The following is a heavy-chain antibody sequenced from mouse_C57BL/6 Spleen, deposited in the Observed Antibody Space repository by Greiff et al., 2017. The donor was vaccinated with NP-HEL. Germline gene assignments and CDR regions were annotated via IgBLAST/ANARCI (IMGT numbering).Heavy chain of an antibody. J-gene: IGHJ2*01. CDR3: AREGGYYEGDY. Sequence: QVQLKESGAELARPGASVKLSCKASGYTFTSYGISWVKQRTGQGLEWIGEIYPRSGNTYYNEKFKGKATLTADKSSSTAYMELRSLTSEDSAVYFCAREGGYYEGDYWGQGTTLTVSS. D-gene: IGHD2-3*01. V-gene: IGHV1-81*01. CDR2: IYPRSGNT. CDR1: GYTFTSYG.